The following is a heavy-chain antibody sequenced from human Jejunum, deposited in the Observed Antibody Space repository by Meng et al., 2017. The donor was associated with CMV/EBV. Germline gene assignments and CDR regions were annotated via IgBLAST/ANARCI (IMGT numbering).Heavy chain of an antibody. CDR1: EYNFTEYY. CDR3: AKDAGSFLDYYFDF. V-gene: IGHV1-2*02. CDR2: LNPYTGDT. J-gene: IGHJ4*02. Sequence: EYNFTEYYVHWVRQAPEQGLEWLGYLNPYTGDTNYAQKFQGRVSMTRDTPTNTAYMELTRLRSDDTALYYCAKDAGSFLDYYFDFWGQGTLVTVSS. D-gene: IGHD3-10*01.